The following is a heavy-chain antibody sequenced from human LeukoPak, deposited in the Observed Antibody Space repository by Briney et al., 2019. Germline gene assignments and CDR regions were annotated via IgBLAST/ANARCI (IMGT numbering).Heavy chain of an antibody. CDR2: IIPILGIA. D-gene: IGHD3-16*01. V-gene: IGHV1-69*04. Sequence: ASVKVSCTASGGTFSSYAISWVRQAPGQGLEWMGRIIPILGIANYAQKFQGRVTITADKSTSTAYMELSRLRSDDTAVYYCARDWGPDTHYYGMDVWGQGTTVTVSS. CDR3: ARDWGPDTHYYGMDV. CDR1: GGTFSSYA. J-gene: IGHJ6*02.